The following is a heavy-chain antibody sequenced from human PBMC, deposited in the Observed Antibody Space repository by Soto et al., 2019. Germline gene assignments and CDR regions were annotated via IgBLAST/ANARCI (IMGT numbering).Heavy chain of an antibody. CDR1: GGSLSVYF. CDR3: ARGGISHWAYFYYMDV. V-gene: IGHV4-34*01. Sequence: PSXTLSLTCVVSGGSLSVYFWSWIRQLPVMALEWIGEINHLGSINYNPSLKSRVTMSVDTSKNQFSLTLNSVTAADTATYYCARGGISHWAYFYYMDVWDRGTTVTVSS. CDR2: INHLGSI. D-gene: IGHD2-21*01. J-gene: IGHJ6*03.